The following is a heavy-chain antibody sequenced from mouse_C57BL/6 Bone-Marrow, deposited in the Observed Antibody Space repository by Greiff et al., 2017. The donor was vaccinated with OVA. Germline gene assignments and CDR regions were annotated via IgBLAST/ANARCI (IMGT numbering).Heavy chain of an antibody. J-gene: IGHJ3*01. Sequence: VQLVESGPGLVAPSQSLSITCTVSGFSLTSYGVDWVRQSPGKGLEWLGVIWGVGSTNYNSALKSRLSISKDNSKSQVFVKMNSLQTDDTSMYYCASDGGYGTVSFAYWGQGTLVTVSA. D-gene: IGHD2-2*01. V-gene: IGHV2-6*01. CDR2: IWGVGST. CDR3: ASDGGYGTVSFAY. CDR1: GFSLTSYG.